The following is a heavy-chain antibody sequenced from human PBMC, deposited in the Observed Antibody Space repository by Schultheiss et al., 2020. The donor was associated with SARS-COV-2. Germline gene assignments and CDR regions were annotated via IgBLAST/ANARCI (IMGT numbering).Heavy chain of an antibody. J-gene: IGHJ4*02. V-gene: IGHV4-39*02. CDR1: GASISSGGYY. CDR3: ARELTYYYDSSGYFIDY. CDR2: IYYSGST. D-gene: IGHD3-22*01. Sequence: GSLRLSCTVSGASISSGGYYWNWIRQHPGKGLEWIGSIYYSGSTYYNPSLKSRVTISVDTSKNQFSLKLSSVTAADTAVYYCARELTYYYDSSGYFIDYWGQGTLVTVSS.